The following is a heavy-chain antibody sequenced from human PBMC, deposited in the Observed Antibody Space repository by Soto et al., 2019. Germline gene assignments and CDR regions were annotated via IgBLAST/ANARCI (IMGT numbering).Heavy chain of an antibody. CDR3: ARVSWLLYFDY. D-gene: IGHD3-9*01. J-gene: IGHJ4*02. V-gene: IGHV3-7*01. CDR2: IKDGGGKT. Sequence: GGSLRLSCAASGSTFSSYAMSWVRQAPGKGLEWVSNIKDGGGKTYYVDSVKGRFTISRDNAKNSLYLQMNSLRAEDTAVYYCARVSWLLYFDYWGQGTLVTVSS. CDR1: GSTFSSYA.